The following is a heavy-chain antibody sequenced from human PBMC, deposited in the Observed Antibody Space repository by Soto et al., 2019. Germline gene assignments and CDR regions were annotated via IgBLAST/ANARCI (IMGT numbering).Heavy chain of an antibody. CDR3: AKDGGITMFRGRARGFDI. D-gene: IGHD3-10*01. Sequence: GGSLRLSCAASGFTFNIFAMGWVRQPPGQGLEWISGISGSGESTYYADSVKGRFTISRDDSKNTVHLELNSLKAEDTAVYYCAKDGGITMFRGRARGFDIRGPGTMVTVS. V-gene: IGHV3-23*01. CDR2: ISGSGEST. CDR1: GFTFNIFA. J-gene: IGHJ3*02.